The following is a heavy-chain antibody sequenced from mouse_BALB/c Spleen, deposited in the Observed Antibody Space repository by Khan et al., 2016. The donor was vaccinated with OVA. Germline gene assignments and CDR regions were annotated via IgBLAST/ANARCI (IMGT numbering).Heavy chain of an antibody. CDR1: GFSLTSYG. CDR3: ARDLGSSHWCFDF. V-gene: IGHV2-9*02. Sequence: QVQLKQSGPGLVAPSQSLSITCTVSGFSLTSYGVHWVRQPPGKDLEWLGVIWTGGSTNYNSALRSRLTTNKDNSKSQVSLKMNNLQTGDTAMDCAARDLGSSHWCFDFWGAGTTVTVSS. CDR2: IWTGGST. J-gene: IGHJ1*01. D-gene: IGHD1-1*01.